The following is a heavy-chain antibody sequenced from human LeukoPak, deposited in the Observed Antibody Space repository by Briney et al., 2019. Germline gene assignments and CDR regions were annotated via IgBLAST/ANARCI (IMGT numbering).Heavy chain of an antibody. CDR1: GGSISSGSYY. D-gene: IGHD4-17*01. CDR3: AREGIYGDYRH. Sequence: SETLSLTCTVSGGSISSGSYYWSWIRQPAGKGLEWIGRNDTSGSTNYNPSLKSRVTMSADTSKKQFSLKLRSVTAADTAVYYCAREGIYGDYRHWGQGTLVTVSS. CDR2: NDTSGST. V-gene: IGHV4-61*02. J-gene: IGHJ4*02.